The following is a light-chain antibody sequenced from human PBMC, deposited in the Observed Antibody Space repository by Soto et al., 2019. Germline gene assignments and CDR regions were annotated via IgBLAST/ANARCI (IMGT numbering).Light chain of an antibody. J-gene: IGKJ1*01. CDR1: QSVSNN. V-gene: IGKV3-15*01. Sequence: EIVMTQSPATLSVSPGERATLSCRASQSVSNNLAWYQQTPGQAPRLLIYGASTRATGIPARFSGGGSGTEFTLTISSLQSEDFAVYYCQQYNDWPRTFGQGTKVEIK. CDR3: QQYNDWPRT. CDR2: GAS.